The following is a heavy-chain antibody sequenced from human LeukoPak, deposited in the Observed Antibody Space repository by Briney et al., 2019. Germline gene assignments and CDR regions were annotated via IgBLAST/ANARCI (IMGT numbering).Heavy chain of an antibody. Sequence: SETLSLTCTISGGSVSDYYWSWIRQPPGKGLEWIGSMYYYTGGTYYNTSLRSRVTISLDTSKIQFSLKLSSVTAADTAVYYCVRREYTSGFDYWGQGTLVTVSS. CDR2: MYYYTGGT. CDR1: GGSVSDYY. V-gene: IGHV4-39*01. CDR3: VRREYTSGFDY. J-gene: IGHJ4*02. D-gene: IGHD3-22*01.